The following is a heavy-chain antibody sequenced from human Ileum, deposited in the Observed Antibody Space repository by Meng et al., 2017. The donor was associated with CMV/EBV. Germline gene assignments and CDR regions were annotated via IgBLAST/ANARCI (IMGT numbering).Heavy chain of an antibody. CDR2: IKQDGSAK. V-gene: IGHV3-7*01. CDR1: GFTFSSYW. D-gene: IGHD3-16*01. CDR3: ASDGFLRLGEPGAFDM. J-gene: IGHJ3*02. Sequence: GGSLRLSCAASGFTFSSYWMNWVRQAPGKGLEWVANIKQDGSAKYYVDSVKGRFTISRDNTKSSLYLQMNSLRAVDMAVYYCASDGFLRLGEPGAFDMWGQGTMVTVSS.